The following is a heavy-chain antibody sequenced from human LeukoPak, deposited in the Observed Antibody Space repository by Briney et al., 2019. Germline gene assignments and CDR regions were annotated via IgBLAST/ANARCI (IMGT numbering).Heavy chain of an antibody. CDR3: ARGDFDC. J-gene: IGHJ4*02. CDR2: VKQDGSGE. CDR1: GFTLTNYW. V-gene: IGHV3-7*03. Sequence: RSLRLSCAASGFTLTNYWMSWVRQAPGKGLEWVANVKQDGSGEYYVDSVKGRFTISRDSAKNSLYLQMNSLRAEDTAVYYCARGDFDCWGQGTLVTVSS.